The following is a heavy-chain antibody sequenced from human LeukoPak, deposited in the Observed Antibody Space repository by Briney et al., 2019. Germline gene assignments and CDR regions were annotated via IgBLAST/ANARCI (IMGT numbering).Heavy chain of an antibody. Sequence: GGSLRLSCAASGFTFSSYAMHWVRQAPGKGLEWVAVISYDGSNKYYADSVKGRFTISRDNSKNTLYLQMNSLRAEDTAVYYCAKPSGSYLMLSAFDIWGQGTMVTVSS. D-gene: IGHD1-26*01. J-gene: IGHJ3*02. V-gene: IGHV3-30-3*02. CDR2: ISYDGSNK. CDR3: AKPSGSYLMLSAFDI. CDR1: GFTFSSYA.